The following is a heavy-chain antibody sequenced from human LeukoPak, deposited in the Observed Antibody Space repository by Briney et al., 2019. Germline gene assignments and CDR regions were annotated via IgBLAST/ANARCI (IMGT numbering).Heavy chain of an antibody. J-gene: IGHJ4*02. Sequence: GGSLRLSCTASGFAFSSNSMNWVRQAPGKGLEWISYISSRSDSIYYADSVKGRFTISRDNAKNLLYLQMNSLRAEDTAVYYCARVRAGLQPAPYDYWGQGTLVTVSS. CDR3: ARVRAGLQPAPYDY. D-gene: IGHD6-19*01. V-gene: IGHV3-48*04. CDR2: ISSRSDSI. CDR1: GFAFSSNS.